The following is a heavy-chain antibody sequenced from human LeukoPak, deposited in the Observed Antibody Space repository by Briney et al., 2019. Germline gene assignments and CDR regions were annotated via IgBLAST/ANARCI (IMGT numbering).Heavy chain of an antibody. CDR1: GFTFSSYA. Sequence: GGSLRLSCAASGFTFSSYAMSWVRQAPGKGLEWVSAISGSGGSTYYADSVKGRFTISRDNSKNTLYLQMNSLRAEDTAVYYCARDGGWTTVLTRHNYYYMDVWGKGTTVTVSS. CDR3: ARDGGWTTVLTRHNYYYMDV. CDR2: ISGSGGST. J-gene: IGHJ6*03. V-gene: IGHV3-23*01. D-gene: IGHD4-23*01.